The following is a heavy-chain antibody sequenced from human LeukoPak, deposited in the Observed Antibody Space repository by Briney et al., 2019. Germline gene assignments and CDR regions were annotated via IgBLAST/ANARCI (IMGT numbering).Heavy chain of an antibody. D-gene: IGHD4-23*01. CDR1: GCTFSKSW. J-gene: IGHJ3*02. CDR2: ISSDGSNK. Sequence: PGGSLRLSCAASGCTFSKSWMTWVRQAPGKGLEWLALISSDGSNKKYADSVKGRFTISRDNSKSTLYLQMNSLRAEDTAVHYCAREDYGGAFDIWGQGTMVCVSS. V-gene: IGHV3-30-3*01. CDR3: AREDYGGAFDI.